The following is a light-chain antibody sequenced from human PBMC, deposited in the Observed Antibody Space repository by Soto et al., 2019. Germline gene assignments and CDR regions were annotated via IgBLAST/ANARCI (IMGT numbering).Light chain of an antibody. Sequence: QSVLTQPPSASGSPGQSVTISCTGTSSDVCGYNYVSWYQHHPGKAPKLMLYEVNTRPSGVPDRFSGSKSGNTASLTVSGLQAEDEADYYCSSYAGSNIYVVFGGGTKVTVL. CDR1: SSDVCGYNY. V-gene: IGLV2-8*01. CDR3: SSYAGSNIYVV. J-gene: IGLJ3*02. CDR2: EVN.